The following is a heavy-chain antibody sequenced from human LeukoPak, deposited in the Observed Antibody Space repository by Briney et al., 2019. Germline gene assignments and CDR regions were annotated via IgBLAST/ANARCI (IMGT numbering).Heavy chain of an antibody. CDR3: ARHVITMFGVVSMLGFDP. CDR2: IYYSGST. Sequence: SETLSLTCTVSGGSISSSSYYWGWIRQPPGKGLEWIGSIYYSGSTYYNPSLKSRVTISVDTSKNQFSLKLSSVTAADTAVYYCARHVITMFGVVSMLGFDPWGQGTLVTVSS. V-gene: IGHV4-39*01. D-gene: IGHD3-3*01. J-gene: IGHJ5*02. CDR1: GGSISSSSYY.